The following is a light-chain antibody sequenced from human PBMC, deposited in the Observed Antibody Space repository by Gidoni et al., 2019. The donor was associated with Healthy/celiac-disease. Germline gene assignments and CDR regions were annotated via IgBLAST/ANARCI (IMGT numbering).Light chain of an antibody. CDR2: AAS. J-gene: IGKJ2*02. Sequence: DIPLTQSPSFLSASVGDRVTITCRASQGISSYLSWYQQKPGNAPKLLIYAASTLQSGVHSRFSGSGSGTEFALTISSLQPEDFATYYCQQQNSYPQCTFXQXTKLEIK. V-gene: IGKV1-9*01. CDR1: QGISSY. CDR3: QQQNSYPQCT.